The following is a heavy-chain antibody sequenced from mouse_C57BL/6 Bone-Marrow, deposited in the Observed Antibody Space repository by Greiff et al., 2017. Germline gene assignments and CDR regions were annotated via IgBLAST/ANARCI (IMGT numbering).Heavy chain of an antibody. V-gene: IGHV14-4*01. CDR1: GFNIKDDY. J-gene: IGHJ1*03. CDR3: TYYYGSSGWYFDV. D-gene: IGHD1-1*01. CDR2: IDPENGDT. Sequence: VQLQQSGAELVRPGASVKLSYTASGFNIKDDYMHWVKQRPEQSLEWIGWIDPENGDTEYASKFQGKATITADTSSNTAYLQLSSLTSEDTAVYYCTYYYGSSGWYFDVWGTGTTVTVSS.